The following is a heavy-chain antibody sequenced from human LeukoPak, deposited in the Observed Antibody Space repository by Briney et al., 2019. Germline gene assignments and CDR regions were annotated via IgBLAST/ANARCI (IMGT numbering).Heavy chain of an antibody. J-gene: IGHJ5*02. CDR1: GGSISSYY. D-gene: IGHD4-23*01. CDR3: ARGFKGNAQVWFDP. V-gene: IGHV4-59*12. CDR2: IYYSGST. Sequence: PSETLSLTCTVSGGSISSYYWSWIRQPPGKGLEWIGYIYYSGSTNYNPSLKSRVTISVDTSKNQFSLKLRSVTAGDTAIYYCARGFKGNAQVWFDPWGQGTLVTVSS.